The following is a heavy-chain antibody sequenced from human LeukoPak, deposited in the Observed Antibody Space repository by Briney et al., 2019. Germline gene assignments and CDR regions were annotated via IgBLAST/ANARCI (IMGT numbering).Heavy chain of an antibody. V-gene: IGHV4-39*01. J-gene: IGHJ4*02. CDR3: VLWFGELSYFDY. D-gene: IGHD3-10*01. Sequence: SETLSLTCSVSGGSISSGSYHWGWIRQPPGKGLEWIGSIYHSGSTYYNPSLKSRVTISVDTSKNQFSLKLSSVTAADTAVYYCVLWFGELSYFDYWGQGTLVTVSS. CDR1: GGSISSGSYH. CDR2: IYHSGST.